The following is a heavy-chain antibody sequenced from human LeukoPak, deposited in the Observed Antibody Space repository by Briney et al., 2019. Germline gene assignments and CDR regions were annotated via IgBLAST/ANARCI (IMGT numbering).Heavy chain of an antibody. CDR3: AGEATVVTGDGFDI. CDR2: ISPDGATK. D-gene: IGHD4-23*01. CDR1: GFTFSSRV. V-gene: IGHV3-30*01. Sequence: GGSLRLSCAASGFTFSSRVMHWVRQTPGRGLEWVALISPDGATKYYPDSVKGRFTISRDNSKNTLGLQMNSLTVEDTAVYFCAGEATVVTGDGFDIWGQGTMVTVSS. J-gene: IGHJ3*02.